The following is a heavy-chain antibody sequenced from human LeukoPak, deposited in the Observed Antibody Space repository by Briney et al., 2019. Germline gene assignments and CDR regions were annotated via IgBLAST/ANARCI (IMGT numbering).Heavy chain of an antibody. V-gene: IGHV1-18*01. Sequence: GASVKVSCKASGYTFTSYGINWVRQAPGQGLEWMGWISAYNGNTNYAQKLQGRVTMTTDTSTSTAHMELRSLRSDDTAVYYCARGGGTTGTTSLDYWGQGTLVTVSS. CDR3: ARGGGTTGTTSLDY. CDR2: ISAYNGNT. D-gene: IGHD1/OR15-1a*01. J-gene: IGHJ4*02. CDR1: GYTFTSYG.